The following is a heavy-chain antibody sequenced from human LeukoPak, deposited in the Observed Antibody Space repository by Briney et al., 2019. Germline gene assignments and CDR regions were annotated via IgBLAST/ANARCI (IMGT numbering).Heavy chain of an antibody. CDR1: GFTFSSYA. J-gene: IGHJ4*02. Sequence: GGPLRLSCAASGFTFSSYAMSWVRQAPGKGLEWVAFIRDDGSNKNYADSVKGRFTISRDNSKNTLYLQMNSLRAEDTAVYYCAKSCSGGSCYSDYWGQGTLVTVSS. CDR2: IRDDGSNK. D-gene: IGHD2-15*01. V-gene: IGHV3-30*02. CDR3: AKSCSGGSCYSDY.